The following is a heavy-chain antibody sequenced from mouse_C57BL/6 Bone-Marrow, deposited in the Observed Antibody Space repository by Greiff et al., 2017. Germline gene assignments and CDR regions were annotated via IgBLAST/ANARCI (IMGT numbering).Heavy chain of an antibody. V-gene: IGHV1-64*01. D-gene: IGHD1-1*01. CDR3: ARGYYGSLYFDY. CDR1: GYTFTSYW. Sequence: VQLQESGAELVKPGASVKLSCKASGYTFTSYWTHWVKQRPGQGLEWIGMIHPNSGSTNYNEKFKSKATLTVDKSSSTAYMQLSSLTSEDSAVYYCARGYYGSLYFDYWGQGTTLTVSS. J-gene: IGHJ2*01. CDR2: IHPNSGST.